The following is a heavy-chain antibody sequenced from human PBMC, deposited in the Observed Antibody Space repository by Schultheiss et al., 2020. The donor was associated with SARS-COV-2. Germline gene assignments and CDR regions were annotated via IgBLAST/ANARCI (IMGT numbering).Heavy chain of an antibody. D-gene: IGHD6-13*01. Sequence: GGSLRLSCAASGFTFSSYAMSWVRQAPGKGLERVSAISGSGGSTYYADSVKGRFTISRDNSKNTLYLQMNSLRAGDTAVYYCARAPGIAAAGELDVWGQGTTVTVSS. V-gene: IGHV3-23*01. CDR3: ARAPGIAAAGELDV. J-gene: IGHJ6*02. CDR2: ISGSGGST. CDR1: GFTFSSYA.